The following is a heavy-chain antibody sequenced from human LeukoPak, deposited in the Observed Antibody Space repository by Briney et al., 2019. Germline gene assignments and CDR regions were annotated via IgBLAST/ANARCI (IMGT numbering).Heavy chain of an antibody. Sequence: GGSLRLSCAASGVTLSSNYISWVRQAPGKGLEWVSVIYSGGGTYYADSVKGRFTISRDNSKNTVYLQMNSLRAEDTAVYYCATETDDYWGQGTLVTVSS. CDR3: ATETDDY. D-gene: IGHD2-21*02. CDR1: GVTLSSNY. CDR2: IYSGGGT. J-gene: IGHJ4*02. V-gene: IGHV3-66*01.